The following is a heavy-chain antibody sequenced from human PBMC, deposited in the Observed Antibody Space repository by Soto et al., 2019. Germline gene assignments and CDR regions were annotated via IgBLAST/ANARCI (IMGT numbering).Heavy chain of an antibody. V-gene: IGHV5-51*01. D-gene: IGHD1-26*01. CDR1: GYSFTSYW. CDR3: ASQSLSGSQMLTGYAFDI. CDR2: IYPGDSDT. J-gene: IGHJ3*02. Sequence: PGESLKISCKGSGYSFTSYWIGWVRQMPGKGLEWMGIIYPGDSDTRYSPSFQGQVTISADKSISTAYLQWSSLKASDTAMYYCASQSLSGSQMLTGYAFDIWGLGTMVTVS.